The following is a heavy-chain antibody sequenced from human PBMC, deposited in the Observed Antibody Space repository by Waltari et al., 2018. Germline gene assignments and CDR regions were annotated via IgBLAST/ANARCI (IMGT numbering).Heavy chain of an antibody. CDR1: GFTFSSYG. Sequence: QVQLVESGGGVVQPGRSLRLSCAASGFTFSSYGMHWVRQAPGKGREWVAVISYEGSNKYYADSVKGRFTISRDNSKNTLYLQMNSLRAEDTAVYYCAKGGRYFDPFDYWGQGTLVTVSS. CDR3: AKGGRYFDPFDY. V-gene: IGHV3-30*18. J-gene: IGHJ4*02. D-gene: IGHD3-9*01. CDR2: ISYEGSNK.